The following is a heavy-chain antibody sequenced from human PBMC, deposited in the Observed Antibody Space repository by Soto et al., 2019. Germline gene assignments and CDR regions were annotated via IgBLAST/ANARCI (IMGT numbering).Heavy chain of an antibody. CDR3: ARGYYDSSGYFDY. J-gene: IGHJ4*02. CDR1: GGSISSYY. V-gene: IGHV4-59*01. CDR2: IYYTGST. D-gene: IGHD3-22*01. Sequence: PSETLSLTCTVSGGSISSYYWSWIRQPPGKGLEWIGYIYYTGSTNYNPSLNSRVTISVDTSKNQFSLKLSSVTAADTAVYYCARGYYDSSGYFDYWGQGTLVTVSS.